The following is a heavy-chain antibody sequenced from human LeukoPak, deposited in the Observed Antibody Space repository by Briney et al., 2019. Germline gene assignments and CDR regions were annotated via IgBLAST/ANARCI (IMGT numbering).Heavy chain of an antibody. J-gene: IGHJ3*02. Sequence: PSETLSLTCTVSGGSISSYYWSWLRQPPGKGLEWIGYIYYSGSTNYNPSLKSRVTISVDTSKNQFSLKLSSVTAADTAVYYCARGRGSYSQAFDIWGQGTMVTVSS. D-gene: IGHD1-26*01. CDR2: IYYSGST. CDR1: GGSISSYY. CDR3: ARGRGSYSQAFDI. V-gene: IGHV4-59*01.